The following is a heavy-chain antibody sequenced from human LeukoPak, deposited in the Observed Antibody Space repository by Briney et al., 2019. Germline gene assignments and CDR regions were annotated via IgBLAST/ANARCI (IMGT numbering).Heavy chain of an antibody. J-gene: IGHJ6*03. D-gene: IGHD6-13*01. V-gene: IGHV3-21*04. Sequence: TGGSLRLSCAASGFTFSSYSMNWVRQAPGKGLEWVSSISSSSSYIYYADSVKGRFTISRDNAKNSLYLQMNSLRAEDTALYYCAKDITSFGYSSSWYYPDYYYYYYMDVWGKGTTVTVSS. CDR2: ISSSSSYI. CDR3: AKDITSFGYSSSWYYPDYYYYYYMDV. CDR1: GFTFSSYS.